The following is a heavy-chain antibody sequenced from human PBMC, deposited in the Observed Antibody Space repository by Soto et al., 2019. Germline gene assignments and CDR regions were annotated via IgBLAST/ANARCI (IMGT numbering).Heavy chain of an antibody. CDR3: ARGGFTIFGVAQNWFDP. Sequence: ASVKVSCKASGYTFTSYGISWVRQAPGQGLEWMGWISAYNGNTNYAQKLQGRVTMTTDTSTGTAYMELRSLRSDDTAVYYCARGGFTIFGVAQNWFDPWGQGTLVTVSS. CDR1: GYTFTSYG. D-gene: IGHD3-3*01. CDR2: ISAYNGNT. J-gene: IGHJ5*02. V-gene: IGHV1-18*01.